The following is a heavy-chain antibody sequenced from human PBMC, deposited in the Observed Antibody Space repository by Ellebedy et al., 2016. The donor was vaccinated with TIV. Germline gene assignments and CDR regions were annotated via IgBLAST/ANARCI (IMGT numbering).Heavy chain of an antibody. Sequence: SETLSLXXSASGCPISSSTYYWGCIRQPPGKGLEWIGSIYYSGSTYYNPSLKSRVTTSVDPSKPQFSLKLTSATAADTAVYYCASGQFDDMGVWGQGTTVTVSS. J-gene: IGHJ6*02. CDR3: ASGQFDDMGV. CDR2: IYYSGST. CDR1: GCPISSSTYY. D-gene: IGHD5-24*01. V-gene: IGHV4-39*01.